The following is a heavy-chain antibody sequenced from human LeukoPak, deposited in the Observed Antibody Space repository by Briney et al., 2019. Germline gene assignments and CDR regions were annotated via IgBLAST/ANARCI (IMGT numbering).Heavy chain of an antibody. D-gene: IGHD6-13*01. CDR2: ISGSGGST. J-gene: IGHJ4*02. CDR3: AKVTAAAGLIIDY. Sequence: GGSLRLSCAASGFTFSDYYMSWIRQAPGKGLEWVSAISGSGGSTYYADSVKGRFTISRDNSKNTLYLQMNSLRAEDTAVYYCAKVTAAAGLIIDYWGQGTLVTVSS. V-gene: IGHV3-23*01. CDR1: GFTFSDYY.